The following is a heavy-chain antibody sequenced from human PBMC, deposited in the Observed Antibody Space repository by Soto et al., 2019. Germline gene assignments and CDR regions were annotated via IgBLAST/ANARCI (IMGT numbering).Heavy chain of an antibody. Sequence: VKVSCKASGYTFTSYDINWVRQATGQGLEWMGWMNPNSGNTGYAQKFQGRVTMTRNTSISTAYMELSSLRSEDTAVYYCARRRVEGCSGGSCYYYYYYMDVWGKGTTVTVSS. CDR1: GYTFTSYD. CDR2: MNPNSGNT. J-gene: IGHJ6*03. CDR3: ARRRVEGCSGGSCYYYYYYMDV. D-gene: IGHD2-15*01. V-gene: IGHV1-8*01.